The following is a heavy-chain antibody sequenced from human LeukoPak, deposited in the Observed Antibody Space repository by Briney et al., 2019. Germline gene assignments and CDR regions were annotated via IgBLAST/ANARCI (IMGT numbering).Heavy chain of an antibody. V-gene: IGHV3-15*01. J-gene: IGHJ4*02. D-gene: IGHD3-9*01. CDR3: TTDYFTIFSSFDY. CDR1: GFTFSNAW. Sequence: GSLRLSCAASGFTFSNAWISWVRQAPGKGLEWVGRIKSKTDGGTTDYAAPVKGRFTFSRDDSKNTAYLQMNSLKTEDTAVYYCTTDYFTIFSSFDYWGQGPLVTVSS. CDR2: IKSKTDGGTT.